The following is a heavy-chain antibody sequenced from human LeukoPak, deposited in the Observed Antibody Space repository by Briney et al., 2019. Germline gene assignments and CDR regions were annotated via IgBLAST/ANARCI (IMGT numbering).Heavy chain of an antibody. CDR2: ISTSSSYI. J-gene: IGHJ4*02. CDR3: ARDREEYCSGGSCTNFDY. Sequence: GGSLRLSCAASGFTFSSYNMNWVRQAPGKGLEWVSSISTSSSYIYYADSVKGRFTVSRDNARNSLFLQMNSLRAEDTAVYFRARDREEYCSGGSCTNFDYWGQGTLVTVSS. CDR1: GFTFSSYN. V-gene: IGHV3-21*01. D-gene: IGHD2-15*01.